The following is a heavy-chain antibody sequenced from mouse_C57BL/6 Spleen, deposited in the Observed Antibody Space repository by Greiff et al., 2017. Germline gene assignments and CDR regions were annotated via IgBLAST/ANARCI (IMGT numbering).Heavy chain of an antibody. CDR3: ARSVYYYGSREGDFDV. Sequence: QVQLQQPGAELVKPGASGYTFTSYWMHWVKQRPGRGLEWSGRIVPNSGGTKYNEKFKSKATLTVDKPSSTACMQLGSLTSEDSAVYYCARSVYYYGSREGDFDVWGTGTTVTVSS. CDR1: GYTFTSYW. D-gene: IGHD1-1*01. CDR2: IVPNSGGT. V-gene: IGHV1-72*01. J-gene: IGHJ1*03.